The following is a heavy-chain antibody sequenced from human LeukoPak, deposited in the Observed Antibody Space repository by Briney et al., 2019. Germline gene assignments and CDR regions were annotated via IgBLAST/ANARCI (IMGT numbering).Heavy chain of an antibody. CDR3: ARSGYNWKQGPNWFDP. Sequence: ASVKVSCKASGGTFSSYAISWVRQAPGQGLEWMGGIIPIFGTANYAQKFQGRVTITTDESTSTAYMELSSQRSEDTAVYYCARSGYNWKQGPNWFDPWGQGTLVTVSS. CDR2: IIPIFGTA. J-gene: IGHJ5*02. CDR1: GGTFSSYA. D-gene: IGHD1-1*01. V-gene: IGHV1-69*05.